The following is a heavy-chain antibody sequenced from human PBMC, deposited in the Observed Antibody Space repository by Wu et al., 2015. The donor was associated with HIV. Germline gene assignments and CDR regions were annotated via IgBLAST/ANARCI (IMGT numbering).Heavy chain of an antibody. J-gene: IGHJ4*02. D-gene: IGHD5-18*01. CDR2: IIPIFGTA. CDR1: GGTFSSYA. CDR3: ARAVQLRRGRVQLWATFDY. Sequence: QVQLVQSGAEVKKPGSSVKVSCKASGGTFSSYAISWVRQAPGQGLEWMGGIIPIFGTANYAQKFQGRVTITADESTSTAYMELSSLRSEDTAVYYCARAVQLRRGRVQLWATFDYWGQGTLVTVSS. V-gene: IGHV1-69*12.